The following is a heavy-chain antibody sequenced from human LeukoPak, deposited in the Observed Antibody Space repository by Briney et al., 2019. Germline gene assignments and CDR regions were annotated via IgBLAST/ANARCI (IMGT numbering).Heavy chain of an antibody. CDR2: MNPNSGNT. CDR3: AKRDRRITMIVVDHDY. D-gene: IGHD3-22*01. CDR1: GYTFTSYD. J-gene: IGHJ4*02. Sequence: ASVKVSCKASGYTFTSYDINWVRQATGQGLEWMGWMNPNSGNTGYAQKFQGRVTMTRNTSISTAYMELSSLRSEDTAVYYCAKRDRRITMIVVDHDYWGQGTLVTVSS. V-gene: IGHV1-8*01.